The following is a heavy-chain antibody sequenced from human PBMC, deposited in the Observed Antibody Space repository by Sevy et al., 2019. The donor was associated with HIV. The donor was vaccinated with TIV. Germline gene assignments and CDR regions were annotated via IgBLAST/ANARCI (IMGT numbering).Heavy chain of an antibody. CDR1: GYSFTGQY. CDR3: ARDLRLRQYSYGSFDF. CDR2: INPSSGAT. J-gene: IGHJ4*02. V-gene: IGHV1-2*02. Sequence: ASVKVSCQASGYSFTGQYMHWVRQAPGQGLEWMGWINPSSGATNYAQEFQGRVTITKDTYIRTAYMERSGLKFDDTAVYYCARDLRLRQYSYGSFDFWGQGTLVTVSS. D-gene: IGHD5-18*01.